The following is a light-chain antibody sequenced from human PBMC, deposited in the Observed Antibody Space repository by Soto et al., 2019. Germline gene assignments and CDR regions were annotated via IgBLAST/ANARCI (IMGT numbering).Light chain of an antibody. CDR1: QSVDIY. CDR3: HQSCSTPST. J-gene: IGKJ1*01. CDR2: AAS. Sequence: GKRVTLDGWASQSVDIYLAWYQQKPGQPPKLLIYAASNWESDMSGRFSGSGSGTEFTLTISSLQPEDFAAYYCHQSCSTPSTFGQGTTV. V-gene: IGKV1-39*01.